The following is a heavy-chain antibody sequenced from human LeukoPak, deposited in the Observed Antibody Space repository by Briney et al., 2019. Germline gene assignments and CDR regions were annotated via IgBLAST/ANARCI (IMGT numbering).Heavy chain of an antibody. D-gene: IGHD2/OR15-2a*01. Sequence: SETLSLTCAVSGYSISSGYYWGWIRQPPGKGLEWIGNAFHSGTTFYNPSLKSRVTISVDTSKNQFSLKLRSVTAADTAVYYCARGPLGLSIDYWGQGTLVTVSS. V-gene: IGHV4-38-2*01. CDR2: AFHSGTT. CDR3: ARGPLGLSIDY. J-gene: IGHJ4*02. CDR1: GYSISSGYY.